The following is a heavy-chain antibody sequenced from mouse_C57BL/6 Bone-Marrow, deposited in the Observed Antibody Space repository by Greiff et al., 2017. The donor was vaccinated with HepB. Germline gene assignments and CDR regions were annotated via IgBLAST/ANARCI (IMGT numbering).Heavy chain of an antibody. Sequence: VMLVESGAELVRPGTSVKMSCKASGYTFTNYWIGWAKQRPGHGLEWIGDIYPGGGYTNYNEKFKGKATLTADKSSSTAYMQFSSLTSEDSAIYYCARREAPYYGSSPFDYWGQGTTLTVSS. CDR1: GYTFTNYW. D-gene: IGHD1-1*01. CDR3: ARREAPYYGSSPFDY. J-gene: IGHJ2*01. V-gene: IGHV1-63*01. CDR2: IYPGGGYT.